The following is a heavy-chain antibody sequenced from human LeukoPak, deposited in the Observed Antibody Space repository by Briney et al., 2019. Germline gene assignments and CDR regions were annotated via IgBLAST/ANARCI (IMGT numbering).Heavy chain of an antibody. Sequence: SETLSLTCAVYGGSFSGYYWSWIRQPPGKGLEWIGEINHSGSTNYNPSLKSRVTISVDTSKNQFSLKLSSVTAADTAVYYCARGQWLVDYWGQGTLVTVSS. V-gene: IGHV4-34*01. CDR2: INHSGST. CDR3: ARGQWLVDY. D-gene: IGHD6-19*01. J-gene: IGHJ4*02. CDR1: GGSFSGYY.